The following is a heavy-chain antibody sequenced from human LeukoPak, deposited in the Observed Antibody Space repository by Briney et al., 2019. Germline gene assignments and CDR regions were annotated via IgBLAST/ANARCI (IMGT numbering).Heavy chain of an antibody. D-gene: IGHD1-1*01. CDR3: ARLYRTGPYYFDY. CDR2: ISGYNGNT. V-gene: IGHV1-18*01. J-gene: IGHJ4*02. CDR1: GYTFTSFG. Sequence: ASVKVSCKASGYTFTSFGISWVRQAPGQGLQWMGWISGYNGNTNYPQNLQGRVTMTRDTSTSTAYMEVRSLDSDDTAIYYCARLYRTGPYYFDYWGQGTLVTVSS.